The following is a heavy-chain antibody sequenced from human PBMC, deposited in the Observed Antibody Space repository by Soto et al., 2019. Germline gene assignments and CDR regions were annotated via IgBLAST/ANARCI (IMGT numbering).Heavy chain of an antibody. Sequence: QVQLVQSGAEVKKPGSSVKVSCKTSGVSFNNNGIGWVRQAPGHGLEWRGGVSPPFRTSNYARKFQGRISITADASTGTVNMELSSLTSEDPAQYYCARVLYYGSGSYSPYGMDVWGQGTTVTVSS. CDR3: ARVLYYGSGSYSPYGMDV. CDR1: GVSFNNNG. CDR2: VSPPFRTS. J-gene: IGHJ6*02. V-gene: IGHV1-69*01. D-gene: IGHD3-10*01.